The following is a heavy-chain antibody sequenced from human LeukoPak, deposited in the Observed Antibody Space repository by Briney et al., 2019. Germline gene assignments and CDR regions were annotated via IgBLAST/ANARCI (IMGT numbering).Heavy chain of an antibody. J-gene: IGHJ4*02. CDR3: AREGDPYYFDY. Sequence: SETLSLTCAVYGGSFSGYYWSWIRQPPGKGLEWIGEINHSGSTNYNPSLKSRVTISVDTSKNQFSLKLSSVTAADTAVYYCAREGDPYYFDYWGQGTLVTVSS. V-gene: IGHV4-34*01. D-gene: IGHD3-16*01. CDR1: GGSFSGYY. CDR2: INHSGST.